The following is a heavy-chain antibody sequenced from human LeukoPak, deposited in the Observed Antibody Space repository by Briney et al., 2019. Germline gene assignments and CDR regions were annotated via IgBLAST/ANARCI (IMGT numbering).Heavy chain of an antibody. CDR3: ARGNVLLWFGESPYYYMDV. CDR1: GYTFTSYA. Sequence: ASVKVSCKASGYTFTSYAMHWVRQAPGQRLEWMGWMNPNSGNTGYAQKFQGRVTITRNTSISTAYMELSSLRSEDTAVYYCARGNVLLWFGESPYYYMDVWGKGTTVTVSS. J-gene: IGHJ6*03. D-gene: IGHD3-10*01. V-gene: IGHV1-8*03. CDR2: MNPNSGNT.